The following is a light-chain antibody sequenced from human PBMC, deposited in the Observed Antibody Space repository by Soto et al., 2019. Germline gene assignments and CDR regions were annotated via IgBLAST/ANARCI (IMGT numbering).Light chain of an antibody. V-gene: IGKV1-33*01. J-gene: IGKJ4*01. Sequence: DIQMTQSPFSLSASVGDRVTITCQASQDISNYLNWYQQKPGKAPKLLIYDASNLETGVPSRFSGTGSATDFTFTISNLQPEDIATYYCQQYDTLPTFGGGTKVELK. CDR1: QDISNY. CDR3: QQYDTLPT. CDR2: DAS.